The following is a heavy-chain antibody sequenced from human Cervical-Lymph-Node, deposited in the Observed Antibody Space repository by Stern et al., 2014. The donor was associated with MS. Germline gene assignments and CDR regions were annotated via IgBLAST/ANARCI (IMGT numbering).Heavy chain of an antibody. D-gene: IGHD5-12*01. Sequence: QVQLVQSGAEVTKPGASVTVSCKASGYTFSSYGINWVRQAPGQGLEWMGWISAYSRNTDYAQKLQGRVTMTTDTSTSTAYMELRSLRSDDPAVYYCARGGYPDAFDIWGQGTMVTVSS. CDR1: GYTFSSYG. CDR3: ARGGYPDAFDI. CDR2: ISAYSRNT. J-gene: IGHJ3*02. V-gene: IGHV1-18*01.